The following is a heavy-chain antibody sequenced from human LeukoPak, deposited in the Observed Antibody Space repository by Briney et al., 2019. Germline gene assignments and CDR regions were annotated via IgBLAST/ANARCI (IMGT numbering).Heavy chain of an antibody. Sequence: SETLSLTCTVSGGSISSYYWSWIRQPAGKGLEWIGRIYTSGSTNYNPSLKSRVTMSVNTSKNQFSLKLSSVTAADTAVYYCARERDYGGYFDYWGQGTLVTVSS. CDR3: ARERDYGGYFDY. J-gene: IGHJ4*02. CDR2: IYTSGST. V-gene: IGHV4-4*07. D-gene: IGHD4-17*01. CDR1: GGSISSYY.